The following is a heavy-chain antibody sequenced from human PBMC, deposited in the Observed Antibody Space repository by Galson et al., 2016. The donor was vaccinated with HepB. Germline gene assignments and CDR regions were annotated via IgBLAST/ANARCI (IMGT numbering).Heavy chain of an antibody. CDR1: GIIFNNYA. CDR2: IAFDGTKK. Sequence: SLRLSCAASGIIFNNYAMHWVRQAPGKGLEWVALIAFDGTKKYYADSVEGRVTISRDKAKNTLYLQMNSLTPEDTAVYFCAREGEYCGGDCYSVYFQHWGQGTLVTVSS. J-gene: IGHJ1*01. D-gene: IGHD2-21*01. V-gene: IGHV3-30*04. CDR3: AREGEYCGGDCYSVYFQH.